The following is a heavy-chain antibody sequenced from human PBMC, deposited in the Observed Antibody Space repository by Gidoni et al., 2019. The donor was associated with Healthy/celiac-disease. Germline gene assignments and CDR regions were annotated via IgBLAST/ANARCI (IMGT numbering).Heavy chain of an antibody. V-gene: IGHV3-11*01. J-gene: IGHJ5*02. CDR3: ARGLAAAGARWFDP. D-gene: IGHD6-13*01. CDR1: GFTFSDDY. Sequence: QGQLVESGGGLGKPGGSRGLSGAASGFTFSDDYMSWIRQAPGKGRGWVSYISSSGSTIYYADSVKGRFTISRDNAKNSLYLQMNSLRAEDTAVYYCARGLAAAGARWFDPWGQGTLVTVSS. CDR2: ISSSGSTI.